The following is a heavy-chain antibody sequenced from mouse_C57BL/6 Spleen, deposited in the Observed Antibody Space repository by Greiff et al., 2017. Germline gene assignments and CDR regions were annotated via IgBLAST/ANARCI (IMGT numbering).Heavy chain of an antibody. J-gene: IGHJ3*01. Sequence: EVQLQQSGPELVKPGASVKISCKASGYTFTNYYMNWVKQSHGKSLEWIGDINPNNGGTSYNQKFKGKATLTVDKSSSTAYMELRSLTSEDSAVYYCARDFCTGFAYWGQGTLVTVSA. CDR2: INPNNGGT. V-gene: IGHV1-26*01. D-gene: IGHD1-1*01. CDR1: GYTFTNYY. CDR3: ARDFCTGFAY.